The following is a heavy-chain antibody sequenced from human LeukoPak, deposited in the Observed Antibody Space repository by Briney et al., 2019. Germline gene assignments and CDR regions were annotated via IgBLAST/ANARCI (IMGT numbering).Heavy chain of an antibody. Sequence: GASVKVSCKASGGTFSSYAISWVRQAPGQGLEWMGGIIPIFGTANYAQKFQGRVTITTDESTSTAYMELSSLRSEDTAVYYCARDSPGTRGDIRWWFDPWCQGTLVTVSS. CDR3: ARDSPGTRGDIRWWFDP. CDR2: IIPIFGTA. D-gene: IGHD4-17*01. J-gene: IGHJ5*02. V-gene: IGHV1-69*05. CDR1: GGTFSSYA.